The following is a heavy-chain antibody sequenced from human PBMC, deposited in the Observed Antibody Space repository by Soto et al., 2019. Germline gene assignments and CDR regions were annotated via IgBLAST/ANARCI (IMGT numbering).Heavy chain of an antibody. CDR1: GFTFSSYG. D-gene: IGHD3-16*01. CDR3: AKTAGYDYVWGSSGLDP. J-gene: IGHJ5*02. V-gene: IGHV3-30*18. Sequence: GGSLRLSCAGSGFTFSSYGMHWVRQAPGKGLDWVAVISYDGSDKYYGDSVKGRFTISRDYSKNTLYLQMNSLRVEDTAIYYCAKTAGYDYVWGSSGLDPWGQGTLVTVSS. CDR2: ISYDGSDK.